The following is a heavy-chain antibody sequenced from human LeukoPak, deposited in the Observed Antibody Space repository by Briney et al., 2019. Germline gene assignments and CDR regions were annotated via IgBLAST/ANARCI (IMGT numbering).Heavy chain of an antibody. Sequence: SETLSLTCTVSGGSISSSSYYWGWIRQPPGKGLEWIGSIYYSGSTYYNPSLKSRVTISVDTSKNQFSLRLSSVTAADTAVYYCARRYYPNYMDVWGKGTTVTISS. D-gene: IGHD3-10*01. V-gene: IGHV4-39*07. CDR2: IYYSGST. CDR1: GGSISSSSYY. CDR3: ARRYYPNYMDV. J-gene: IGHJ6*03.